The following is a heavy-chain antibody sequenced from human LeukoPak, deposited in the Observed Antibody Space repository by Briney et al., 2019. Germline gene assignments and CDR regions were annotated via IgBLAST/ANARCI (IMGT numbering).Heavy chain of an antibody. CDR1: GYTFTSYD. CDR2: MNPNSGNT. D-gene: IGHD2-15*01. CDR3: ARGVVVAATVLWDY. Sequence: GASVKVSCKASGYTFTSYDINWVRQATGQGLEWMGWMNPNSGNTGYAQKFQGRVTMTRNTSISTAYMELSSLRSEDTAVYYCARGVVVAATVLWDYWGQGTLVTVSS. V-gene: IGHV1-8*01. J-gene: IGHJ4*02.